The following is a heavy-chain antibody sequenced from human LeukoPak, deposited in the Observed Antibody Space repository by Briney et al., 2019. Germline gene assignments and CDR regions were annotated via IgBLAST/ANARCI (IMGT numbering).Heavy chain of an antibody. Sequence: GGSLRLSCAASGNYWMHWVRQAPGQGLVWVSHINSDGSWTSYADSVKGRFTISKDNAKNTGYLQMNSLRAEDTAVYYCVSFYETYWGRGTLVTVSS. CDR2: INSDGSWT. V-gene: IGHV3-74*01. D-gene: IGHD2/OR15-2a*01. CDR1: GNYW. CDR3: VSFYETY. J-gene: IGHJ4*02.